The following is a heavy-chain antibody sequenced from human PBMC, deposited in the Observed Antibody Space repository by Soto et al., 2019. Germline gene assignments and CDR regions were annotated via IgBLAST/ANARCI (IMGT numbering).Heavy chain of an antibody. Sequence: QVQLVQSGTEVKKPGASVNVSCKTSGYSFINYGIAWVRQAPGQGLEWMGWISAYNGYTYYTQKFQGRVTMTTDTXTSTAYTEMRRLRFVDTAVYYCARRYASASYHIGLGNRFAPWGQGTLVTVSA. J-gene: IGHJ5*02. D-gene: IGHD3-10*01. V-gene: IGHV1-18*01. CDR3: ARRYASASYHIGLGNRFAP. CDR2: ISAYNGYT. CDR1: GYSFINYG.